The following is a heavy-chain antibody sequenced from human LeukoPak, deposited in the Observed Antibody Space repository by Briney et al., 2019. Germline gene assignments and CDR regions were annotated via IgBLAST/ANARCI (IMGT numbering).Heavy chain of an antibody. CDR1: GDSISSYY. V-gene: IGHV4-4*09. CDR2: IYSSGST. J-gene: IGHJ4*02. D-gene: IGHD3-3*01. Sequence: SGTLSLTCTVSGDSISSYYWYWIRQPPGKGLEWVWYIYSSGSTNYNPSPTSRVTISVDTSKNQFSLKLRSVTAADTAVYSYARQRAEYYDCWSGSYLGYFDYWGQGTLVTVSS. CDR3: ARQRAEYYDCWSGSYLGYFDY.